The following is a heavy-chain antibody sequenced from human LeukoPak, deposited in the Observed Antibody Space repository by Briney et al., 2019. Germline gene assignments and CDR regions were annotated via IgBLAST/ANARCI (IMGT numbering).Heavy chain of an antibody. J-gene: IGHJ4*02. Sequence: GGSLRLSCAASGFTISSYGIHWVRQAPGKGLEWVAVVWYDGSEKYYADSVKGRFTISRDNSKNTLYLQMNSLRAEDTAIYYCARDRGDPDYYFDQWGQGTLVTVSS. CDR1: GFTISSYG. CDR2: VWYDGSEK. D-gene: IGHD7-27*01. V-gene: IGHV3-33*01. CDR3: ARDRGDPDYYFDQ.